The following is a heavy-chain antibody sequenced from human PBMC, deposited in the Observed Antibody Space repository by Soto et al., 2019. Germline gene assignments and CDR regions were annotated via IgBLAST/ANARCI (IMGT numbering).Heavy chain of an antibody. V-gene: IGHV1-69*02. D-gene: IGHD2-15*01. J-gene: IGHJ5*02. CDR2: IIPILGIA. CDR3: APYCSGGSCYGSNWFDP. CDR1: GGTFTSYT. Sequence: QVQLVQSGAEVKKPGSSVKVSCKASGGTFTSYTISWVRQAPGQGLEWLGRIIPILGIANYAQKFQGRVTITADQSTSTAYMELSSLRSEDTAVYYCAPYCSGGSCYGSNWFDPWGQGTLVTVSS.